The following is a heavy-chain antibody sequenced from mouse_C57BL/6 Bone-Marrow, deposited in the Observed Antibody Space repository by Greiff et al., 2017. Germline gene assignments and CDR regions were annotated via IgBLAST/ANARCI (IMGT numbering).Heavy chain of an antibody. D-gene: IGHD1-1*01. CDR1: GYTFTSYW. J-gene: IGHJ3*01. V-gene: IGHV1-55*01. CDR3: ARIYYYGSPTAY. CDR2: IYPGSGST. Sequence: QVQLKQPGAELVKPGASVKMSCKASGYTFTSYWITWVKQRPGQGLEWIGDIYPGSGSTNYNEKFKSKATLTVDTSSSTAYMRLSSLTSEDSAVYYCARIYYYGSPTAYWGQGTLVTVSA.